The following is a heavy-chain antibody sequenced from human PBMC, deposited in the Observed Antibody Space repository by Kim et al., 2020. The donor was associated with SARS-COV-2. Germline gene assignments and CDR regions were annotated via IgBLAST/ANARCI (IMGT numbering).Heavy chain of an antibody. Sequence: ASVKVSCKASGYTFTSYGISWVRQAPGQGLEWMGWISAYNGNTNYAQKLQGRVTMTTDTSTSTAYMELRSLRSDDTAVYYCARDYLVVAATDADLYCGGDCYSFDYWGQGTLVTVSS. J-gene: IGHJ4*02. CDR3: ARDYLVVAATDADLYCGGDCYSFDY. V-gene: IGHV1-18*01. CDR1: GYTFTSYG. CDR2: ISAYNGNT. D-gene: IGHD2-21*02.